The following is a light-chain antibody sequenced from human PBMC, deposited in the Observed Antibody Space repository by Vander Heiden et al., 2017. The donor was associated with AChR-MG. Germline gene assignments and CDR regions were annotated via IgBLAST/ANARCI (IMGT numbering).Light chain of an antibody. J-gene: IGLJ1*01. V-gene: IGLV1-44*01. CDR2: SKN. CDR3: AAWDDSLNGYV. CDR1: SSNSGSNT. Sequence: QSVLTQPPPASRTPGQRVTISCSGSSSNSGSNTVNWYQQLPETAPKPLIYSKNQRPSGVPDRFSGSKSGTSASLAISGLQSEDEADYYCAAWDDSLNGYVFGTGTKVTVL.